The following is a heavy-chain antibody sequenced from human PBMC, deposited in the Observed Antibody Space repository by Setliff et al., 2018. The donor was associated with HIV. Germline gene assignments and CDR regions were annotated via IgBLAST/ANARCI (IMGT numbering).Heavy chain of an antibody. CDR3: ARETMYDSRGYLSHYFDY. J-gene: IGHJ4*02. CDR2: ISYDGSNK. Sequence: GESLKISCAASGFTFSNYAMHWVRQAPGKGLEWVAVISYDGSNKYYADSVKGRFTISRDNSKSTLYLQMNSLRVEDTAVYYCARETMYDSRGYLSHYFDYWGQGTPVTVSS. D-gene: IGHD3-22*01. V-gene: IGHV3-30-3*01. CDR1: GFTFSNYA.